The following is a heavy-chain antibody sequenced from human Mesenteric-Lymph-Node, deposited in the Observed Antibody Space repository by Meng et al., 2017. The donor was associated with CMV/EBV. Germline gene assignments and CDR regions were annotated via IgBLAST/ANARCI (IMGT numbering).Heavy chain of an antibody. Sequence: ASVKVSCKASGYTFTGYQMHWVRQAPGQGPEWMGRINPNTGDTNYAQKFQDRVTMTRDTSINTAYMELSRLRSDDTAVYYCARVDILTGYYTHDYYFDYWGQGTLVTVSS. CDR3: ARVDILTGYYTHDYYFDY. V-gene: IGHV1-2*06. J-gene: IGHJ4*02. D-gene: IGHD3-9*01. CDR2: INPNTGDT. CDR1: GYTFTGYQ.